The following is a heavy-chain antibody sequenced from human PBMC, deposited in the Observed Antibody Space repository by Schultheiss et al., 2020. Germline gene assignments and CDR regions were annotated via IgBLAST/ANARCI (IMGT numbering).Heavy chain of an antibody. CDR1: GFTVSSNY. CDR2: ISGSGGST. Sequence: GGSLRLSCAASGFTVSSNYMSWVRQAPGKGLEWVSAISGSGGSTYYADSVKGRFTISRDNSKNTLYLQMNSLRAEDTAVYYCAKDGTGKPGFDIWGQGTMVTVSS. J-gene: IGHJ3*02. CDR3: AKDGTGKPGFDI. V-gene: IGHV3-23*01. D-gene: IGHD3-10*01.